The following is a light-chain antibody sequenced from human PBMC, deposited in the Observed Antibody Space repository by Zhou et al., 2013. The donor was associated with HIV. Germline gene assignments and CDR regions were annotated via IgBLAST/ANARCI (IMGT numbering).Light chain of an antibody. CDR1: NTDVGLYNY. CDR3: SSYTARTTWV. J-gene: IGLJ3*02. Sequence: QSALTQPASVSGSPGQSITISCLGTNTDVGLYNYVSWYQQHPGKAPKLMIYDVAKRPSGVSNRFSGSKSGNTASLTISGLQTEDEADYYCSSYTARTTWVFGRRDQADRP. CDR2: DVA. V-gene: IGLV2-14*03.